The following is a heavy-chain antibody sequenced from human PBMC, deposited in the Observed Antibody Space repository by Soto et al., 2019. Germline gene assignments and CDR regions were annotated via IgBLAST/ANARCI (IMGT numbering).Heavy chain of an antibody. V-gene: IGHV1-69*12. Sequence: QVQLVQSGAEVKKPVSSVKVSCKASGGTFSSYAISWVRQAPGQGLEGMGGIIPIFGTANDAQTFQGRVTITADESTSTAYMELSRLRSEATAVYYCASPANERSGYYYGMDVWGQGPTVTVSS. J-gene: IGHJ6*02. CDR1: GGTFSSYA. D-gene: IGHD6-19*01. CDR3: ASPANERSGYYYGMDV. CDR2: IIPIFGTA.